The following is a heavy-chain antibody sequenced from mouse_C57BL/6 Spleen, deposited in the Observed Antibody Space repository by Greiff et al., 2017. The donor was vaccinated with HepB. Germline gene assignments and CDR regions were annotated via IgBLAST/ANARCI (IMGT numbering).Heavy chain of an antibody. CDR2: IDPSDSYT. CDR3: ARKKGLLGPYFDY. J-gene: IGHJ2*01. Sequence: QVHVKQPGAELVRPGTSVKLSCKASGYTFTSYWMHWVKQRPGQGLEWIGVIDPSDSYTNYNQKFKGKATLTVDTSSSTAYMQLSSLTSEDSAVYYCARKKGLLGPYFDYWGQGTTLTVSS. D-gene: IGHD4-1*01. CDR1: GYTFTSYW. V-gene: IGHV1-59*01.